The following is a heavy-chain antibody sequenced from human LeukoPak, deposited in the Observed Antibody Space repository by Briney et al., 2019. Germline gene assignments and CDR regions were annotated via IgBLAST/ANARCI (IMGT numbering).Heavy chain of an antibody. J-gene: IGHJ4*02. CDR3: ARSGDYGDYGSFDY. CDR1: GFTFNKYR. Sequence: GGSLRLSCAASGFTFNKYRMNWVRQAPGKGLEWVANIEQDGSKTYYVDSAKGRFTISRDNAKNSLYLQMSSLRPEDTAVYYCARSGDYGDYGSFDYWGQGTLVTVSS. D-gene: IGHD4-17*01. V-gene: IGHV3-7*01. CDR2: IEQDGSKT.